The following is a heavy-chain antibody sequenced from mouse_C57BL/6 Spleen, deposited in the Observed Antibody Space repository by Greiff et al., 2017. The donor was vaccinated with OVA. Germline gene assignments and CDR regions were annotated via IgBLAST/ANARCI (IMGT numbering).Heavy chain of an antibody. J-gene: IGHJ2*01. V-gene: IGHV1-64*01. Sequence: QVQLQQPGAELVKPGASVKLSCKASGYTFTSYWMHWVKQRPGQGLEWIGMIHPNSGSTNYNEKFKSKATLTVDKSSSTAYMQLISLTSEDSAVYYCAREDSHYYGSSLFDYWGQGTTLTVSS. D-gene: IGHD1-1*01. CDR2: IHPNSGST. CDR3: AREDSHYYGSSLFDY. CDR1: GYTFTSYW.